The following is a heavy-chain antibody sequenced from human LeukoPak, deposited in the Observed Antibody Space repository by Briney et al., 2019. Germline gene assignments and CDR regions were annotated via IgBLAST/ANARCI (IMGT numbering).Heavy chain of an antibody. CDR1: GFTFSSYA. V-gene: IGHV3-23*01. CDR2: ISGSGGST. CDR3: AKEPRYEYYYYYYMDV. J-gene: IGHJ6*03. D-gene: IGHD3-9*01. Sequence: GGSLRLSCAASGFTFSSYAMSWVRQARGKGLEWVSAISGSGGSTYYADSVKGRFTISRDNSKNTLYLQMNSLRAEDTAVYYCAKEPRYEYYYYYYMDVWGKGTTVTVSS.